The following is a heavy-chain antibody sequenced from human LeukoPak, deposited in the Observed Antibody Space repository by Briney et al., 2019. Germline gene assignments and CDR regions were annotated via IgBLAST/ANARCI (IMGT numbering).Heavy chain of an antibody. CDR3: ARGGGSGSYYKIGY. V-gene: IGHV3-74*01. D-gene: IGHD3-10*01. Sequence: GGSLRLSCAASGFTFSSYWMHWVRQAPGKGLVWVSRIKSDGSSTSYADSVKGRFTISRDNAKNTLYLQMNSLRAEDTAVYYCARGGGSGSYYKIGYWGQGTLVTVSS. J-gene: IGHJ4*02. CDR1: GFTFSSYW. CDR2: IKSDGSST.